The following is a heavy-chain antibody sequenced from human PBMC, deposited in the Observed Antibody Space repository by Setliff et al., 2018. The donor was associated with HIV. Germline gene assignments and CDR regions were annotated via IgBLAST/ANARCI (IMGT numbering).Heavy chain of an antibody. CDR3: ARESTDSSGYYRGYFDY. J-gene: IGHJ4*02. V-gene: IGHV1-69*10. CDR1: GYTFTSYD. Sequence: SVKVSCKASGYTFTSYDINWVRQAPGQGFEWMGGIIPILGTEKYAQKFHGRVTLTADTSTNTAYMELRSLTSEDTAVYYCARESTDSSGYYRGYFDYWGQGTLVTVSS. D-gene: IGHD6-19*01. CDR2: IIPILGTE.